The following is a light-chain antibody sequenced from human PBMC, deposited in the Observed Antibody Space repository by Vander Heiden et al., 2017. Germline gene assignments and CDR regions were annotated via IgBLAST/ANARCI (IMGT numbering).Light chain of an antibody. V-gene: IGKV4-1*01. CDR1: QSVLYSSNNKNY. CDR2: WAS. CDR3: QHRGA. J-gene: IGKJ2*01. Sequence: DIVMTQSPDSPAVSLGERATINCKSSQSVLYSSNNKNYLAWYQQKPGQPPKLLIYWASTRESGVPDRFSGSGSGTDFTLTISSLQAEDVAVYYCQHRGAFGQGTKLEIK.